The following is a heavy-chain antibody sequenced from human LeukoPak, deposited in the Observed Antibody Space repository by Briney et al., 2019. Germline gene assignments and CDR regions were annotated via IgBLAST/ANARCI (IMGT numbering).Heavy chain of an antibody. CDR2: IYYSGST. D-gene: IGHD5-24*01. CDR3: AGSRWLQLAVFDY. Sequence: SETLFLTCTVSGGSISSYYWSWIRQPPGKGLEWIGYIYYSGSTNYNPSLKSRVTISVDTSKNQFSLKLSSVTAADTAVYYCAGSRWLQLAVFDYWGQGTLVTVSS. J-gene: IGHJ4*02. V-gene: IGHV4-59*08. CDR1: GGSISSYY.